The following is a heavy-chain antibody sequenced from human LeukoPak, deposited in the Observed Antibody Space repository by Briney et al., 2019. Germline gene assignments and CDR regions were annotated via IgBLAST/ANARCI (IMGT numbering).Heavy chain of an antibody. CDR2: IKQDGSEK. D-gene: IGHD1-26*01. J-gene: IGHJ4*02. Sequence: PGGSLRLSCAASGFTFSSYWMSWVRQAPGKGLEWVATIKQDGSEKYYVDSVKCRFTISRDNAKNSLYLQMNSLRAEDTSVYYCARDPEGAITPENWGQGTLVTVSS. CDR1: GFTFSSYW. CDR3: ARDPEGAITPEN. V-gene: IGHV3-7*01.